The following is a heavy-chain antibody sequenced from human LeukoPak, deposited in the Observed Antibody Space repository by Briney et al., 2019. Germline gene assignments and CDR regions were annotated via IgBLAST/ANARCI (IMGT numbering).Heavy chain of an antibody. D-gene: IGHD1-26*01. Sequence: SETLSLTCTVSGYSISSGYYWGWIRQPPGKGLEWIGSIYYSGSTYYNPSLKSRVTISVDTSKNQFSLKLSSVTAADTAVYYCARVVGATTSNFDYWGQGTLVTVSS. CDR3: ARVVGATTSNFDY. J-gene: IGHJ4*02. CDR2: IYYSGST. CDR1: GYSISSGYY. V-gene: IGHV4-38-2*02.